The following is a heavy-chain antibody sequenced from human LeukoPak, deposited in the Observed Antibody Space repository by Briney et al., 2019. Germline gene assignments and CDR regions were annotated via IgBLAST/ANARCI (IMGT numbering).Heavy chain of an antibody. CDR2: IYYSGIT. J-gene: IGHJ2*01. CDR1: GASVNSGSSY. D-gene: IGHD2-21*02. CDR3: ARASYCGGNCYWYFDL. Sequence: SETLSLTCTVSGASVNSGSSYWSWIRQPPGKGLEWIGYIYYSGITNYNPSLKSRVTISVDTSKDQFSLKLSSVTAADTAVYYCARASYCGGNCYWYFDLWGRGTLVTVSS. V-gene: IGHV4-61*01.